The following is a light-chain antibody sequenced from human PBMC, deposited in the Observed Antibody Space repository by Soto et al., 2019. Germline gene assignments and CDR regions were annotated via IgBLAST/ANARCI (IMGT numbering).Light chain of an antibody. V-gene: IGLV1-51*01. J-gene: IGLJ2*01. CDR1: SSNIGNNY. CDR3: GTWDSSLRRVV. CDR2: DNN. Sequence: QSVLTQPPSVSAAPGQKVTISCSGSSSNIGNNYVSWYQQLPGTAPKLLIYDNNKRPSGIPDRFSGSKSGTSATLGITGLQTGDEADYYCGTWDSSLRRVVFGGGTQLTVL.